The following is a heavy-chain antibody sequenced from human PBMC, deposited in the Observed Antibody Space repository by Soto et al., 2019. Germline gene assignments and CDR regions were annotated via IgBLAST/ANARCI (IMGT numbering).Heavy chain of an antibody. D-gene: IGHD2-2*01. CDR1: GYTLTELS. CDR3: ATDRYCSSTSCLFDAFDI. CDR2: FDPEDGET. Sequence: ASVKVSCKVSGYTLTELSMHWVRQAPGKGLEWMGGFDPEDGETIYAQKFQGRVTMTEDTSTDTAYMELSSLRSEGTAVYYCATDRYCSSTSCLFDAFDIWGQGTMVTVSS. V-gene: IGHV1-24*01. J-gene: IGHJ3*02.